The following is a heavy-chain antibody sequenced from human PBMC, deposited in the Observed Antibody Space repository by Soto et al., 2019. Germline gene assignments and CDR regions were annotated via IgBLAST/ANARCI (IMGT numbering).Heavy chain of an antibody. J-gene: IGHJ3*02. D-gene: IGHD3-22*01. CDR2: INPNSGGT. V-gene: IGHV1-2*04. CDR3: AREGERRTMIVVVDAQAFDI. Sequence: ASVKVSCKASGYTFTIYAMHWVRQAPGQRLEWMGWINPNSGGTNYAQKFQGWVTMTRDTSISTAYMELSRLRSDDTAVYYCAREGERRTMIVVVDAQAFDIWGQGTMVTVSS. CDR1: GYTFTIYA.